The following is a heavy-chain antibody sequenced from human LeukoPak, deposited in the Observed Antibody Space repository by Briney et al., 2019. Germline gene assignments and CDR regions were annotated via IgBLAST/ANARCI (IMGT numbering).Heavy chain of an antibody. D-gene: IGHD6-19*01. J-gene: IGHJ5*02. CDR2: INPDTGGT. V-gene: IGHV1-2*02. CDR3: ARAPVAGRGNWFDP. CDR1: GYIFTGYY. Sequence: ASVKVSCKASGYIFTGYYMHWVRQAPGQGLEWMGWINPDTGGTNSAQKFQGRVTMTRDTSISTAYMELSSLRSDDTAVYYCARAPVAGRGNWFDPWDQGTLVTVSS.